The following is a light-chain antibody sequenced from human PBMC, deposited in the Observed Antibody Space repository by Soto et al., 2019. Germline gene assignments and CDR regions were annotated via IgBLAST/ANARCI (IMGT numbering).Light chain of an antibody. J-gene: IGKJ4*01. Sequence: VQMTQYPSSLSASVGDRVNITCRAAQDINSYLAWYQQRPGRLPNLLIYAATTLQSGVPSRFSGSGSGTEFTLTISGLQPEDVATYYCQKYNGGPLIFGGGTKVEIK. CDR2: AAT. CDR3: QKYNGGPLI. V-gene: IGKV1-27*01. CDR1: QDINSY.